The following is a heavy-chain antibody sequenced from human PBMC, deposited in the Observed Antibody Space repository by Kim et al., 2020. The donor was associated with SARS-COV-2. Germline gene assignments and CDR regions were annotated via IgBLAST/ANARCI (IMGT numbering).Heavy chain of an antibody. D-gene: IGHD6-19*01. CDR3: ARGPHSNVWRDPFDI. V-gene: IGHV4-39*07. J-gene: IGHJ3*02. CDR2: IYYSGGT. CDR1: GDSFSRSITY. Sequence: SETLSLTCTVSGDSFSRSITYWGWIRQAPGKGRECLGSIYYSGGTYYNPSLKSRVTISFDTPKNQFSLTLSPVTAAATAVYYCARGPHSNVWRDPFDILG.